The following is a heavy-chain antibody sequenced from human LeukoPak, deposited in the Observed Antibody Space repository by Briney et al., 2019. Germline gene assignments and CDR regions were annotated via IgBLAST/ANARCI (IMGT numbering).Heavy chain of an antibody. V-gene: IGHV3-21*01. CDR3: ARPQSPVYYYYGVDV. CDR1: GFTFSTYN. Sequence: GGSLRLSCTASGFTFSTYNMNWVRQAPGEGLEWVSSISSSSRYIYYSDSVKGRFTISRDNAKNSLYLQMNSLRAEDTAVYYCARPQSPVYYYYGVDVWGQGTTVTVSS. J-gene: IGHJ6*02. CDR2: ISSSSRYI.